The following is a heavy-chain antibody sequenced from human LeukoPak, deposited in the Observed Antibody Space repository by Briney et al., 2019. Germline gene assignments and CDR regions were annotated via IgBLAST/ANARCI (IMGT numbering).Heavy chain of an antibody. D-gene: IGHD6-19*01. CDR1: GGSFSGYY. V-gene: IGHV4-34*01. CDR2: INHSGST. J-gene: IGHJ4*02. CDR3: ARHPVGQWLVPDY. Sequence: PSETLSLTCAVYGGSFSGYYWSWIRQPPGKGLEWIGEINHSGSTNYNPSLKSRVTISVDTSKNQFSLKLSSVTAADTAVYYRARHPVGQWLVPDYWGQGTLVTVSS.